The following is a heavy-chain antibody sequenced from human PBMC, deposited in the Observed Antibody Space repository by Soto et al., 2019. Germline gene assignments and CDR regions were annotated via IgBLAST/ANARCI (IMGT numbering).Heavy chain of an antibody. CDR2: IWYDGSNK. D-gene: IGHD2-8*02. J-gene: IGHJ6*04. CDR1: GFTFNTYG. V-gene: IGHV3-33*08. CDR3: ARAGCTVAYFYSWPFNCGVDV. Sequence: QVQLVESGGGVVQPGGSLRLSCTTSGFTFNTYGMHWVRQAPGKGLEWVAIIWYDGSNKNYAESVKGRFTISRDNSKNTVYLQVNCLRAEDTALYHWARAGCTVAYFYSWPFNCGVDVWGEGATVTVAS.